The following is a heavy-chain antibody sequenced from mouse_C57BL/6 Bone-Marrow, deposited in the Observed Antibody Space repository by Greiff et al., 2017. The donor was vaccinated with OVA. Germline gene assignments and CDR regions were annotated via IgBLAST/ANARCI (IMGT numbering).Heavy chain of an antibody. CDR1: GFTFSDYG. CDR3: ARSYDYDGVYYAMDY. J-gene: IGHJ4*01. V-gene: IGHV5-17*01. CDR2: ISSGSSTI. Sequence: VTLVESGGGLVKPGGSLKLSCAASGFTFSDYGMHWVRQAPEKGLEWVAYISSGSSTIYYADTVKGRFTISRDNAKNTLFLQMTSLRSEDTAMYYCARSYDYDGVYYAMDYWGQGTSVTVSS. D-gene: IGHD2-4*01.